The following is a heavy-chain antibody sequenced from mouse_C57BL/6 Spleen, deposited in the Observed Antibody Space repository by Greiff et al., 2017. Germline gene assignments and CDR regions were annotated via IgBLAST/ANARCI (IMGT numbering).Heavy chain of an antibody. CDR2: ISYDGSN. D-gene: IGHD3-3*01. V-gene: IGHV3-6*01. J-gene: IGHJ4*01. CDR1: GYSITSGYY. CDR3: ARDTGPPYAMDY. Sequence: EVKLVESGPGLVKPSQSLSITCSVTGYSITSGYYWNWIRQFPGNKLEWMGYISYDGSNNYNPSLKNRISITRDTSKNQFFLKLNSVTTEDTATYYCARDTGPPYAMDYWGQGTSVTVYS.